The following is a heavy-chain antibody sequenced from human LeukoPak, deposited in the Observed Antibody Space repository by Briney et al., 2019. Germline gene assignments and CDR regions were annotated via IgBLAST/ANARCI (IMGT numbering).Heavy chain of an antibody. J-gene: IGHJ4*02. D-gene: IGHD3-22*01. V-gene: IGHV4-59*01. CDR1: GGSISGYY. CDR3: ASLYYYDSSGYSYYFDY. CDR2: IHYSGST. Sequence: SETLSLTCTVSGGSISGYYWSWIRQPPGKGLEWIGYIHYSGSTSYSPSLKSRVTISVDTSKNQFSLKLSSVTAADTAVYYCASLYYYDSSGYSYYFDYWGQGTLVTVSS.